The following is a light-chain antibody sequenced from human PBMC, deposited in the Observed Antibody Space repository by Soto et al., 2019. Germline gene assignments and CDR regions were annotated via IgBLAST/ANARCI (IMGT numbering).Light chain of an antibody. CDR2: AAS. CDR1: QGINSW. J-gene: IGKJ5*01. CDR3: QQFNSL. V-gene: IGKV1-12*01. Sequence: DIQMTQSPSSVSASVGYRVTITCRASQGINSWLAWYQQKPGRAPKLLIYAASILQRGVPSRFSGSGSGTHFILTISNLQPEDFATYYCQQFNSLFGQGTRLEIK.